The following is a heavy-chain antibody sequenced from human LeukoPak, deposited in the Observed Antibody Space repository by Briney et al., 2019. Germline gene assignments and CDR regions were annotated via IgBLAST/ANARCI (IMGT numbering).Heavy chain of an antibody. Sequence: SETLSLTCTVSGGSISSSSYYWGWIRQPPGKGLEWIGSNYYSGSTYYNPSLKSRVTISVDTSKNQFSLKLSSVTAADTAVYYCARQYYYDSSGYYDYYYGMDVWGQGTTVTVSS. J-gene: IGHJ6*02. V-gene: IGHV4-39*01. CDR2: NYYSGST. CDR3: ARQYYYDSSGYYDYYYGMDV. D-gene: IGHD3-22*01. CDR1: GGSISSSSYY.